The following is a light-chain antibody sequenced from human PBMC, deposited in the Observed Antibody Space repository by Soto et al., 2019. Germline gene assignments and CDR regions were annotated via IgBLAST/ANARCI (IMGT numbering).Light chain of an antibody. J-gene: IGKJ2*01. CDR3: MQTLQTPYT. Sequence: DLVMTQSPLSLPVTPGEPASISCRSSQSLLHGNGYNYLDWYLQKPGQSPQLLIYLGSNRASGVPDRLSGSGSGTDFTLKISRLEAEDVGVYYCMQTLQTPYTFGQGTKLEIK. CDR2: LGS. V-gene: IGKV2-28*01. CDR1: QSLLHGNGYNY.